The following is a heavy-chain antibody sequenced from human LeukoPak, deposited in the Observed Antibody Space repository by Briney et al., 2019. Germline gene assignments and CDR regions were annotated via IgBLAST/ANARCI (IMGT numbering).Heavy chain of an antibody. CDR2: IYHSGST. V-gene: IGHV4-30-2*01. CDR3: AREDRNSGSYSDPDAFDI. D-gene: IGHD1-26*01. Sequence: PSETLSLTCTVSGGSISSGGYYWSWIRQPPGKGLEWIGYIYHSGSTYYNPSLKSRVIISVDRSKNQFSLKLSSVTAADTAVYYCAREDRNSGSYSDPDAFDIWGQGTMVTVSS. J-gene: IGHJ3*02. CDR1: GGSISSGGYY.